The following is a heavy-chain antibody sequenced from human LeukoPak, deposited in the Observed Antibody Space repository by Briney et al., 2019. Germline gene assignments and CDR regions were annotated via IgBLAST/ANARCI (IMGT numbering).Heavy chain of an antibody. CDR3: ARSYCSGGSCSLKI. CDR1: GYTFTSYY. Sequence: ASVKVSCKASGYTFTSYYIHWVRQAPGQGLEWMGWINPHNGDTNYEQMFQGRVTMTRDTSISTAYMELSSLRSDDTAVYYCARSYCSGGSCSLKIWGQGTLVTVSS. V-gene: IGHV1-2*02. CDR2: INPHNGDT. J-gene: IGHJ4*02. D-gene: IGHD2-15*01.